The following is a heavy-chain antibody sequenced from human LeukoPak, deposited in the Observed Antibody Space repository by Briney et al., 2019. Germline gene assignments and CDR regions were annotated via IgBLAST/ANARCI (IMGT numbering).Heavy chain of an antibody. CDR1: GFNFISYS. CDR3: AKGSYYDSSGSFYFDY. CDR2: ISGSGDNT. D-gene: IGHD3-22*01. J-gene: IGHJ4*02. V-gene: IGHV3-23*01. Sequence: GGSLRLSCAASGFNFISYSMSWVRQAPGKGLEWVSGISGSGDNTYYADSVKGRFTISRDNSKNTLYVQVNSLGTEDTAAYYCAKGSYYDSSGSFYFDYWGQGTLVTVSS.